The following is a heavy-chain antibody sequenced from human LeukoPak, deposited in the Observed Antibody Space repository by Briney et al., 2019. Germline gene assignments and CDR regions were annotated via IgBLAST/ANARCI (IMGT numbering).Heavy chain of an antibody. CDR3: ARDTPSYGMDV. V-gene: IGHV4-59*01. Sequence: SETLSLTCTVSGSSISSYYWSWIRQPPGKGLEWIGYIYYSGSTNYNPSLKSRVTISVDTSKNQFSLKLSSVTAADTAVYYCARDTPSYGMDVWGQGTTVTVSS. CDR2: IYYSGST. J-gene: IGHJ6*02. CDR1: GSSISSYY.